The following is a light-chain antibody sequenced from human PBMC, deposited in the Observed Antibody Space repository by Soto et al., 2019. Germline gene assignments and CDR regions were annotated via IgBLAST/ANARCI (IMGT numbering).Light chain of an antibody. CDR2: EAT. J-gene: IGLJ2*01. CDR3: SSYTSSDTLV. Sequence: QSVLTQPASVSGSLGQSITITCTGTSHDIGSYTLVSWYQHHPGRAPKLIIYEATKRPSGISDRFSGSKSGNTASLTISGLQAEDEADYYCSSYTSSDTLVFGAGTKLTVL. V-gene: IGLV2-14*02. CDR1: SHDIGSYTL.